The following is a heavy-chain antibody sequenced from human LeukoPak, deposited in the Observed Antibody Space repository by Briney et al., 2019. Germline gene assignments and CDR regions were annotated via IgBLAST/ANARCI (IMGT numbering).Heavy chain of an antibody. CDR1: GYTFTSYY. CDR2: INPSGGST. J-gene: IGHJ3*01. Sequence: GASVKVSCEASGYTFTSYYMHWVRQAPGQGLEWMGIINPSGGSTSYAQKFQGRVTITRDTSTSTVYMELSSLRSEDTAVYYYARVRSRVRGAFGLWGQGTMVTVSS. D-gene: IGHD3-10*01. V-gene: IGHV1-46*01. CDR3: ARVRSRVRGAFGL.